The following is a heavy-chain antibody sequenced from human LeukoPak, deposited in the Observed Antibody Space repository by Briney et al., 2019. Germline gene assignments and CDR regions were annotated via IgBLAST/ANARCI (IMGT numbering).Heavy chain of an antibody. J-gene: IGHJ4*02. Sequence: SETLSLTCTVSGGSISSYYWSWIRQPPGKGLEWIGYIYYSGSTNYNPSLKSRVTISVDTSKNQFSLKLSSVTAADTAVYYCARLGTHGSLDYWGQGTLVTVSS. V-gene: IGHV4-59*01. CDR2: IYYSGST. D-gene: IGHD1-1*01. CDR1: GGSISSYY. CDR3: ARLGTHGSLDY.